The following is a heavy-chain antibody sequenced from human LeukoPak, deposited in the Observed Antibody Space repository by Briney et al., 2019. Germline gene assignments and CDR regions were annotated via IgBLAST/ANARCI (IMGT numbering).Heavy chain of an antibody. CDR1: GGSFSGYY. V-gene: IGHV4-34*01. J-gene: IGHJ5*02. CDR2: INHSGST. CDR3: ARPKGHHAWVGNWFDL. Sequence: PSETLSLTCAVYGGSFSGYYWSWIRQPPGKGLEWIGEINHSGSTNYNPSLKSRVTISVDTSKNQFSLKLSSVTAADTAVYYCARPKGHHAWVGNWFDLWGQGTLVTVSS.